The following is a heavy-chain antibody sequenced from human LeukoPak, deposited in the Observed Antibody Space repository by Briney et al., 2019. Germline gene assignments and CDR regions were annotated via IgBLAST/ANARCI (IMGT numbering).Heavy chain of an antibody. V-gene: IGHV3-11*01. Sequence: PGGSLRLSCEGSGFTFSTTWMHWVRLAPGKGLEWLAYISGSGSDIYYADSVKGRFTISRDNAKNSLYLQMNSLRPEDTALYYCSTDPRLLMYWGHGTLVTVSS. CDR3: STDPRLLMY. D-gene: IGHD2-8*01. J-gene: IGHJ4*01. CDR1: GFTFSTTW. CDR2: ISGSGSDI.